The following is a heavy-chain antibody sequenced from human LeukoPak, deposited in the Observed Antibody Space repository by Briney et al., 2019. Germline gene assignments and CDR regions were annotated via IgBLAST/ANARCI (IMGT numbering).Heavy chain of an antibody. Sequence: SETLSLICTVSGGSISSYYWSWIRQPPGKGLEWIGCIYHSGSTYYNPSLKSRVTISVDTSKKQFSLKQSSVTAANTAVYYGAGAYIGSGSDTAELFDYWGQGTLVTVSS. J-gene: IGHJ4*02. CDR3: AGAYIGSGSDTAELFDY. CDR1: GGSISSYY. V-gene: IGHV4-59*04. D-gene: IGHD3-10*01. CDR2: IYHSGST.